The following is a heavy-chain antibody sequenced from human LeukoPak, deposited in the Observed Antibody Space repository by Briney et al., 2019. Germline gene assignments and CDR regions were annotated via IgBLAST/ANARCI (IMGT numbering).Heavy chain of an antibody. V-gene: IGHV1-2*02. CDR2: LNPNDDGT. J-gene: IGHJ4*02. CDR1: GYTFTASY. Sequence: ASVKVSCKASGYTFTASYIHWVRQAPEKGLNGMGLLNPNDDGTSYATNYAQKFQGRVTMTRDTSISTAYMELTRLRSDDTAVYYCARDLGGSSSFGYWGQGTLVTVSS. D-gene: IGHD6-6*01. CDR3: ARDLGGSSSFGY.